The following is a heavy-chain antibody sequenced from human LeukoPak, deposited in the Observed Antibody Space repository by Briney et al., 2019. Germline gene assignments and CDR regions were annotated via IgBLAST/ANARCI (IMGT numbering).Heavy chain of an antibody. Sequence: ASVKVSCKASGYTFTSTYMHWVRQAPGQGLEWMGIINPSGDGTFYAQKFQGRVTMTRDISTTTDYMELSSLRSDGTAMYYCARDQSGQWELRSGWWFDPWGQGTLVTVSS. V-gene: IGHV1-46*01. D-gene: IGHD1-26*01. CDR3: ARDQSGQWELRSGWWFDP. CDR2: INPSGDGT. CDR1: GYTFTSTY. J-gene: IGHJ5*02.